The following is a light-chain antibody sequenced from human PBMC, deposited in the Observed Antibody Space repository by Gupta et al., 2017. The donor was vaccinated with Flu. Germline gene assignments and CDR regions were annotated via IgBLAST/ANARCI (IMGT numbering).Light chain of an antibody. J-gene: IGLJ1*01. V-gene: IGLV2-18*01. CDR2: EVS. CDR1: SSDVGNSNR. Sequence: SALTQPPSVSGSPGPSVSIPCTATSSDVGNSNRFSWYQQPLGTAHKLRIYEVSNRPSGVPDRFSWSKSGNTASLTISGLGAEDEADYYCSLYTTNDTYVFGSGTKVTVL. CDR3: SLYTTNDTYV.